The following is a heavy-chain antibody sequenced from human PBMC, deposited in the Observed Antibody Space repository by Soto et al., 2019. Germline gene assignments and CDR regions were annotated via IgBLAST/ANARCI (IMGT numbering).Heavy chain of an antibody. V-gene: IGHV4-34*01. J-gene: IGHJ4*02. D-gene: IGHD2-15*01. CDR3: ARVAMGVRNRGVEY. CDR2: INHSEST. Sequence: SVILSLACTVYTVSIGCYFLIWIRPPPGKGLEWIGEINHSESTNYNPSLKSRVTISVDTSKNQFSLKLSSVTAADTAVYYCARVAMGVRNRGVEYWGQGKLVTVSA. CDR1: TVSIGCYF.